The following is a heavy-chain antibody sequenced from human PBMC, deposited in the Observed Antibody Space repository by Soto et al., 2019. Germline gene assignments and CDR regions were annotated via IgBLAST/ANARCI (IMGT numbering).Heavy chain of an antibody. CDR3: AREVGAYYFDY. J-gene: IGHJ4*02. Sequence: GGSLRLSCTTSGFSVVDYAMTSVRHSPGKGLECVGLIRSKTYGRTRAYAASVKGRFIISRNESERIAYLQMNSLKTEDTAVYYCAREVGAYYFDYSGQGTLVSVSS. V-gene: IGHV3-49*04. CDR1: GFSVVDYA. CDR2: IRSKTYGRTR. D-gene: IGHD1-26*01.